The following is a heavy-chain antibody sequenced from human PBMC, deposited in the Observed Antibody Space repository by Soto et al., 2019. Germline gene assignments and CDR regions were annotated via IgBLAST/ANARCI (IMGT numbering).Heavy chain of an antibody. CDR3: AKDLTIVGATPPPWSNY. CDR2: ISGSGGST. V-gene: IGHV3-23*01. J-gene: IGHJ4*02. CDR1: GFTFSSYA. D-gene: IGHD1-26*01. Sequence: GGSLRLSCAASGFTFSSYAMSWVRQAPGKGLEWVSAISGSGGSTYYADSVKGRFTISRDNSKNTLYLQMNSLRAEDTAVYYCAKDLTIVGATPPPWSNYWGQGTLVTVSS.